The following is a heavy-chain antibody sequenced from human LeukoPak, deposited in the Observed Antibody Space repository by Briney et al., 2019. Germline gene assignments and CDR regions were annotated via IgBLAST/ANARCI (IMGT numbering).Heavy chain of an antibody. Sequence: ASVKVSCKASGYTFTSYDINWVRQATGQGLEWIGWMNPNSGNTNYAQKLQGRVTMTTDTSTSTAYMELRSLRSDDTAVYYCARASFHYYDSSGYLYYFDYWGQGTLVTVSS. CDR1: GYTFTSYD. D-gene: IGHD3-22*01. J-gene: IGHJ4*02. CDR2: MNPNSGNT. CDR3: ARASFHYYDSSGYLYYFDY. V-gene: IGHV1-18*01.